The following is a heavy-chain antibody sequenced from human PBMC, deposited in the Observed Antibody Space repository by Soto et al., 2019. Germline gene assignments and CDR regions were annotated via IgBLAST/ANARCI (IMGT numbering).Heavy chain of an antibody. D-gene: IGHD2-2*02. CDR1: GFTFGSYG. J-gene: IGHJ6*02. CDR2: IWYDGSNK. CDR3: ARSIGYCSSTSCYTGERYYYYGMDV. Sequence: PGGSLRLSCAASGFTFGSYGMHWVRQAPGKGLEWVAVIWYDGSNKYYADSVKGRFTISRDNSKNTLYLQMNSLRAEDTAVYYCARSIGYCSSTSCYTGERYYYYGMDVWGQGTTVTVSS. V-gene: IGHV3-33*01.